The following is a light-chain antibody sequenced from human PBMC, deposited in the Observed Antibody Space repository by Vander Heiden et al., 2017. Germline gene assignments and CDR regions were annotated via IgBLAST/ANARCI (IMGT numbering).Light chain of an antibody. V-gene: IGKV4-1*01. CDR1: QSVFYSSNNKNS. Sequence: DIVMTLSPDSLAVSLGERATINCKSSQSVFYSSNNKNSLAWYQQKPGLPPKLLIYWASTRESGVPDRFSGSGSGTDFTLTISSLRDEDVAVYYCHQYHSTPHTFGQGTRLEIK. CDR2: WAS. J-gene: IGKJ5*01. CDR3: HQYHSTPHT.